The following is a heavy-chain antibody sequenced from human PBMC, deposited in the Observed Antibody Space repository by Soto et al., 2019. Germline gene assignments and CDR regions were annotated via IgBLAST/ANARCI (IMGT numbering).Heavy chain of an antibody. CDR2: IYYSGST. CDR1: GGSISSGGYY. D-gene: IGHD3-22*01. J-gene: IGHJ4*02. V-gene: IGHV4-31*03. Sequence: SETLSLTCTVSGGSISSGGYYWSWIRQHPGKGLEWIGYIYYSGSTYYNPSLKSRVTISVDTSKNQFSLKLSSVTAADTAVYYCAREFSSGGYYFDYWGQGTLVTVSS. CDR3: AREFSSGGYYFDY.